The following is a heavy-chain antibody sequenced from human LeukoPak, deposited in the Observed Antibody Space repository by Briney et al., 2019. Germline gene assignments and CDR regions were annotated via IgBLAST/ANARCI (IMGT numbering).Heavy chain of an antibody. Sequence: HPGGSLRLSCAASGFTFSSYGMHWVRQAPGKGLEWVAVISHDGSNKYYADSVKGRFTISRDNSKNTLYLQMNSLRAEDTAVYYCARDDRGLGSGPPHDYWGQGTLVTVSS. V-gene: IGHV3-30*03. CDR2: ISHDGSNK. CDR1: GFTFSSYG. D-gene: IGHD3-10*01. CDR3: ARDDRGLGSGPPHDY. J-gene: IGHJ4*02.